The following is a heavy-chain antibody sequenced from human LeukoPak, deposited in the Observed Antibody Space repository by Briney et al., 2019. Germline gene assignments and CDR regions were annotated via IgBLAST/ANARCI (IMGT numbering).Heavy chain of an antibody. J-gene: IGHJ4*02. Sequence: SETLSLTCTVSGASIRSSYWSWLRQPPGKGLEWIGYIYYTGSTNSNPSLKSRVTVSVDTSKNQFSLNLASVTAADTAVYCCASHRHNGGHHFWGQGTLVTVSS. V-gene: IGHV4-59*08. CDR2: IYYTGST. CDR3: ASHRHNGGHHF. CDR1: GASIRSSY. D-gene: IGHD3-16*01.